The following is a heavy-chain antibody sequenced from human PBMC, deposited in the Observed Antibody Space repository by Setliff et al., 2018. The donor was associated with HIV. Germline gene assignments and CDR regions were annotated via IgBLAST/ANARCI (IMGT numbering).Heavy chain of an antibody. CDR1: GFTFSRYG. Sequence: GGSLRLSCAASGFTFSRYGMHWVRQAPGKGLEWVAFIRYDATDKYYAESVRGRFTISRDYSRNTLYLQMNSLRAEDSAVYYCAKDPNSSWHAGFYNYGMDVWGQGTTVTVSS. CDR3: AKDPNSSWHAGFYNYGMDV. J-gene: IGHJ6*02. D-gene: IGHD6-13*01. V-gene: IGHV3-30*02. CDR2: IRYDATDK.